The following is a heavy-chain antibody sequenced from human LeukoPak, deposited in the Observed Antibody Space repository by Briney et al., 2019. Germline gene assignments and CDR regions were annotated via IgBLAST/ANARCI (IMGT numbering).Heavy chain of an antibody. CDR3: ARDIATVTPERTKYDY. CDR2: IIPIFGTA. CDR1: GYTLTGYY. Sequence: ASVKVSCKASGYTLTGYYMHWVRQAPGQGLEWMGGIIPIFGTANYAQKFQGRVTITADESTSTAYMELSSLRSEDTAVYYCARDIATVTPERTKYDYWGQGTLVTVSS. V-gene: IGHV1-69*13. D-gene: IGHD4-17*01. J-gene: IGHJ4*02.